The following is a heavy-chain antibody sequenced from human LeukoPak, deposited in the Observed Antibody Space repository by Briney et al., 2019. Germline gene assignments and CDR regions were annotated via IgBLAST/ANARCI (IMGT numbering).Heavy chain of an antibody. V-gene: IGHV4-34*01. CDR3: ARGSREAFDY. J-gene: IGHJ4*02. Sequence: SETLSLTCAVYGGSFSGYYWSWIRQPPGEGLEWIGEINHSGSTNYNPSLKSRVTISVDTSKNQFSLKLSSVTAADTAVYYCARGSREAFDYWGQGTLVTVSS. CDR2: INHSGST. CDR1: GGSFSGYY.